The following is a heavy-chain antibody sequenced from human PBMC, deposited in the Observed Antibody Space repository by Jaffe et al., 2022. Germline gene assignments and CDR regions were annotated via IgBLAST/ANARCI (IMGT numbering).Heavy chain of an antibody. CDR2: ISGSGGST. CDR1: GFTFSSYA. J-gene: IGHJ4*02. V-gene: IGHV3-23*01. CDR3: AKDRLDYYGSGSYYTYYFDY. Sequence: EVQLLESGGGLVQPGGSLRLSCAASGFTFSSYAMSWVRQAPGKGLEWVSAISGSGGSTYYADSVKGRFTISRDNSKNTLYLQMNSLRAEDTAVYYCAKDRLDYYGSGSYYTYYFDYWGQGTLVTVSS. D-gene: IGHD3-10*01.